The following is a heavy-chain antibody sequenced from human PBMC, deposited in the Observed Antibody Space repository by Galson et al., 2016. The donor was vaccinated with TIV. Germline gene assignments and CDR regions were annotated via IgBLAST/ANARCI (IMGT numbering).Heavy chain of an antibody. CDR2: ISGYSGNT. Sequence: QSGAEVKEPGESLKISCKASGYTFSKYGISWVRQAPGQGLEWMGWISGYSGNTNYARKLKGRVSMTTDTSTGTAFMGVRSLTSDDTAVYYCARDRGSMTMILVVDYYYGMDVWGQGTTVTVSS. D-gene: IGHD3-22*01. V-gene: IGHV1-18*04. J-gene: IGHJ6*02. CDR1: GYTFSKYG. CDR3: ARDRGSMTMILVVDYYYGMDV.